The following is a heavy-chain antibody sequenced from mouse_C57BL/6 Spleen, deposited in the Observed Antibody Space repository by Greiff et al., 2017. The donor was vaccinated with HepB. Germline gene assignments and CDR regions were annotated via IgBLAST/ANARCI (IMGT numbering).Heavy chain of an antibody. Sequence: EVKLLESGGGLVKPGGSLKLSCAASGFTFSSYAMSWVRQTPEKRLEWVATISDGGSYTYYPDNVKGRFTISRDNAKNNLYLQMSHLKSEDTAMYYCARPPYYGISYWFAYWGQGTLVTVSA. V-gene: IGHV5-4*03. CDR1: GFTFSSYA. CDR3: ARPPYYGISYWFAY. CDR2: ISDGGSYT. D-gene: IGHD1-1*01. J-gene: IGHJ3*01.